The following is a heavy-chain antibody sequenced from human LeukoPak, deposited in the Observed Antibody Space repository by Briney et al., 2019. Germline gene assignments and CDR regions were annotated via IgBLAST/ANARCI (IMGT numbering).Heavy chain of an antibody. D-gene: IGHD2-15*01. CDR3: ARDRCSGGSCYSDY. CDR1: GGSISSYY. Sequence: SETLSLTCTVSGGSISSYYWSWIRQPPGKGLEWIGYIYYSGSTNYNPSLKSRVTISVDTSKNQFSLKLSSVTAADTAVYYCARDRCSGGSCYSDYWGQGTLVTVSS. V-gene: IGHV4-59*01. J-gene: IGHJ4*02. CDR2: IYYSGST.